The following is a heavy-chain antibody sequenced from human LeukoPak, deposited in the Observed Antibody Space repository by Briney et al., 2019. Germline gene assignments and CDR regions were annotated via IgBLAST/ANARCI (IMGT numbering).Heavy chain of an antibody. V-gene: IGHV4-61*02. CDR1: GVSISSGSYY. J-gene: IGHJ6*03. CDR2: IYTSGST. CDR3: ARSHYSLRTYYYYYYMDV. Sequence: SETLSLTCTVSGVSISSGSYYGSWIRQPAGKGLGWIGRIYTSGSTNYNPSLKSRVTISVDTSKNQLSLKLSSVTAADTAVYYCARSHYSLRTYYYYYYMDVWGKGTTVTVSS. D-gene: IGHD4-11*01.